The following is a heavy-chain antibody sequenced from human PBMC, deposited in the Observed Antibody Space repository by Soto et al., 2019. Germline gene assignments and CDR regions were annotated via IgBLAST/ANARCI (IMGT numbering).Heavy chain of an antibody. CDR1: GGSISSGDYY. Sequence: SETLSLTCTVSGGSISSGDYYWSWIRQPPGKGLEWIGYIYYSGSTYYNPSLKSRVTISVDTSKNQFSLKLSSVTAADTAVYYWAREVTVNWFAPGGKGTLVPVS. J-gene: IGHJ5*02. CDR3: AREVTVNWFAP. D-gene: IGHD4-17*01. V-gene: IGHV4-30-4*01. CDR2: IYYSGST.